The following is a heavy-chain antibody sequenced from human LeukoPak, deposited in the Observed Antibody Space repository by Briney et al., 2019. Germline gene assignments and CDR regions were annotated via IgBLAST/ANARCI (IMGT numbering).Heavy chain of an antibody. J-gene: IGHJ4*02. CDR2: ISGSSGST. CDR3: AKAFLRFLEWLLYPPHFYFDY. D-gene: IGHD3-3*01. V-gene: IGHV3-23*01. Sequence: GGSLRLSCAASGFTFSSYAMSWVRQAPGKGLEWVSAISGSSGSTYYADSVKGRFTISRDNSKNTLYLHMNSLRTDDTAVYYCAKAFLRFLEWLLYPPHFYFDYWGQGTLVTVSS. CDR1: GFTFSSYA.